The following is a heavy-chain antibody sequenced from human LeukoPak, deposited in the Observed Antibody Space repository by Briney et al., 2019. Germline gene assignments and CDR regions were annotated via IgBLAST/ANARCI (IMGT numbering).Heavy chain of an antibody. D-gene: IGHD2-8*02. CDR3: ATSTAGLPFSY. J-gene: IGHJ4*02. CDR2: ISYDGSNK. V-gene: IGHV3-30*04. CDR1: GFTFSSYA. Sequence: GGSLRLSCAASGFTFSSYAMHWVRQAPGKGLEWVAVISYDGSNKYYADSVKGRFTISRDNSKNTLCLQMNSLRAEDTAVYYCATSTAGLPFSYWGQGTLVTVSS.